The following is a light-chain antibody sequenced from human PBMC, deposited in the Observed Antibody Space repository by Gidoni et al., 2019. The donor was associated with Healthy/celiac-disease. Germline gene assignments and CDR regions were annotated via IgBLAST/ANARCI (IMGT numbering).Light chain of an antibody. J-gene: IGKJ1*01. V-gene: IGKV3-15*01. CDR2: GAS. CDR3: QQYNNWPPWT. CDR1: QSVSSN. Sequence: EIVMTPSPAPLSVSPGERATLSCRASQSVSSNLAWYQQKPGQAPRLLIYGASTRATGIPVRFSGSGSGTEFTLTISSLQSEDFAVYYCQQYNNWPPWTFGQGTKVEIK.